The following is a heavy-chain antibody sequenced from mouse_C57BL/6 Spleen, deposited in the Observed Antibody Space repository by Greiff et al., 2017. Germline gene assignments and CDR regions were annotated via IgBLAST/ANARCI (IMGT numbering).Heavy chain of an antibody. D-gene: IGHD1-1*01. J-gene: IGHJ1*03. CDR1: GFTFSSYT. CDR2: ISGGGGNT. Sequence: EVKLVESGGGLVKPGGSLKLSCAASGFTFSSYTLSWVRQTPEKRLEWVATISGGGGNTDYPDSVKGRFTISRDNAKNTRYRQMSSLRSEDRGLYYCARSGSSCERGSDCDFDVWGTGTTVTVSS. V-gene: IGHV5-9*01. CDR3: ARSGSSCERGSDCDFDV.